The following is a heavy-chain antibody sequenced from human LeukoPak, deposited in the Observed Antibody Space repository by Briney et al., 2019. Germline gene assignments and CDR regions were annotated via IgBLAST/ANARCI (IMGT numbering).Heavy chain of an antibody. CDR2: IYYSGIT. CDR1: GGSISSYY. CDR3: ATGRGSGSYLEYFQH. J-gene: IGHJ1*01. V-gene: IGHV4-59*01. Sequence: SETLSLTCTVSGGSISSYYWSWIRQPPGKGLEWIGYIYYSGITDYNPSLKSRVTISVDTSKNQFSLKLSSVTAADTAVYYCATGRGSGSYLEYFQHWGQGTLVTVSS. D-gene: IGHD3-10*01.